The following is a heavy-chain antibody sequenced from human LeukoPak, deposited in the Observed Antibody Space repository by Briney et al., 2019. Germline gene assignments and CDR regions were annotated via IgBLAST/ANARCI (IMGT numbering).Heavy chain of an antibody. CDR1: GFSFSGHW. J-gene: IGHJ4*02. V-gene: IGHV3-74*01. CDR2: ISPTGSTT. Sequence: GGSLRLSCTASGFSFSGHWMRWARQLPGKGLVWVSRISPTGSTTSYADSVKGRFTVSRDNAKNTLYLQVNNLRAEDTAVYYCARGPNSNWSGLDFWGQGTLLTVSS. D-gene: IGHD6-6*01. CDR3: ARGPNSNWSGLDF.